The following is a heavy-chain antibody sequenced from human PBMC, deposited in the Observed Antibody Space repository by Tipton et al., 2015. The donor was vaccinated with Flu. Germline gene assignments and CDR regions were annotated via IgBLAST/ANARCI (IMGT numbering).Heavy chain of an antibody. CDR1: GFTFRRFG. V-gene: IGHV3-30*03. J-gene: IGHJ3*02. CDR2: TSYDGSKK. CDR3: ARGYSSGWYGGAFDI. D-gene: IGHD6-19*01. Sequence: SLRLSCTASGFTFRRFGMYWARQAPGKGLEWVAITSYDGSKKYYAESVKGRLTISRDNSENTLYLQMNSLRTEDTAVYYCARGYSSGWYGGAFDIWGQGTIVTVSS.